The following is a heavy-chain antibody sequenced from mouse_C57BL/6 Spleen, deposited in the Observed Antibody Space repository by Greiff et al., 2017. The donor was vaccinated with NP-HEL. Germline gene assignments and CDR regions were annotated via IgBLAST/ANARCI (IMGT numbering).Heavy chain of an antibody. D-gene: IGHD1-1*01. CDR1: VYTFPDYD. V-gene: IGHV1-15*01. CDR2: IDPETGGN. J-gene: IGHJ3*01. CDR3: TRNDYGSSLLAWFAY. Sequence: LQESGAELVRPGASVPLSCTASVYTFPDYDLPWVKQTPVPGLEWIGAIDPETGGNAYNQQFKGKAILTADKSSSTAYMELRSLTSEDSSVYYCTRNDYGSSLLAWFAYWGQGTLVTVSA.